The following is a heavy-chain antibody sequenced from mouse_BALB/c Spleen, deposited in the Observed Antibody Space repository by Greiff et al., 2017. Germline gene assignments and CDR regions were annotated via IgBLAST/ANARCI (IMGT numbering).Heavy chain of an antibody. CDR3: ASSYYYAMDY. CDR1: GFTFSSFG. CDR2: ISSGSSTI. J-gene: IGHJ4*01. Sequence: EVQGVESGGGLVQPGGSRKLSCAASGFTFSSFGMNWVRQAPEKGLEWVAYISSGSSTIYYADTVKGRFTISRDNPMNTLFLQMTSLRSEYTAMYYCASSYYYAMDYWGQGTSVTVSS. V-gene: IGHV5-17*02. D-gene: IGHD2-10*01.